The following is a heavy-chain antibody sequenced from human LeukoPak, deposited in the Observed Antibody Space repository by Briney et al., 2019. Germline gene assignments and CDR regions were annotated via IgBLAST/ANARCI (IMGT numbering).Heavy chain of an antibody. Sequence: GGSLRLSCAASGFTFSSSAMTWVRQAPEEGLEWVSTLSGSGDSTYYADSVKGRFTISRDNSKNTLFLEMNRLRAEDTAIYYCAKEAYYDILSGSEAEGFMDVWGKGTAVIVSS. J-gene: IGHJ6*03. D-gene: IGHD3-9*01. V-gene: IGHV3-23*01. CDR1: GFTFSSSA. CDR2: LSGSGDST. CDR3: AKEAYYDILSGSEAEGFMDV.